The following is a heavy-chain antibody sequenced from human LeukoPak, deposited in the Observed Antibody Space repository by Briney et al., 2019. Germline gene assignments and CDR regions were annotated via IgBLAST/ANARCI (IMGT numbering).Heavy chain of an antibody. D-gene: IGHD2-2*02. CDR3: AREGGDYCSSTSCYSGDYYYYMDV. J-gene: IGHJ6*03. V-gene: IGHV3-11*04. CDR1: GFTFSDYY. CDR2: ISSSGSTI. Sequence: GGSLRLSCAASGFTFSDYYMSWIRQAPGKGLEWVSYISSSGSTIYYADSVKGRFTISRDNAKNSLYLQMNSLRAEDTAVYYCAREGGDYCSSTSCYSGDYYYYMDVWGKGTTVTVSS.